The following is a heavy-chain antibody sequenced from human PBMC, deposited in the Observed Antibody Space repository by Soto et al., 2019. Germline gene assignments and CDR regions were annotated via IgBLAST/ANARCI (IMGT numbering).Heavy chain of an antibody. CDR2: IIPVLATT. Sequence: PVKVSCKASAGTFPHYALSWVRQAPGQGLEWMGGIIPVLATTTYAQKFQGRVSISADESTSTAYMELRSLTSDDTAMYYCAREMDRGYAHDFDYWGLGTLVTVSS. D-gene: IGHD2-2*01. CDR3: AREMDRGYAHDFDY. CDR1: AGTFPHYA. J-gene: IGHJ4*02. V-gene: IGHV1-69*13.